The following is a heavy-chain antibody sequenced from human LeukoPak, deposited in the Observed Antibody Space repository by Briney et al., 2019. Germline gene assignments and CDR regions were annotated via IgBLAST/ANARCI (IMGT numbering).Heavy chain of an antibody. Sequence: PGGSLRLPCAASGFTFSNYGMNWVRQAPGKGLEWVSFISSSSGYIYYADSVKGRFTISRDNAKTSLFLQMNSLRAEDTAVYYCARGVAARAIDYWGQGTLVTVSS. CDR1: GFTFSNYG. J-gene: IGHJ4*02. CDR2: ISSSSGYI. D-gene: IGHD6-6*01. V-gene: IGHV3-21*01. CDR3: ARGVAARAIDY.